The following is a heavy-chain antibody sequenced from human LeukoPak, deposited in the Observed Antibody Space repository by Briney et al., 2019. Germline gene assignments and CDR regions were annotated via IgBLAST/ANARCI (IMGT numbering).Heavy chain of an antibody. CDR3: ASGGYYYGSGSLFDP. D-gene: IGHD3-10*01. J-gene: IGHJ5*02. CDR1: GYTFTSYY. V-gene: IGHV1-46*01. CDR2: INPSGGST. Sequence: ASVKVSCKASGYTFTSYYMHWVRQAPGQGLEWMGIINPSGGSTSYAQKFQGRVTMTRDTSTSTVYMELSSLRSEDTAVYYCASGGYYYGSGSLFDPWGQGTLVTVSS.